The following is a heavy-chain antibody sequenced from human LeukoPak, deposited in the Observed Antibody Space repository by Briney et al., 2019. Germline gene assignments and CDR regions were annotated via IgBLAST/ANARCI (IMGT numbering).Heavy chain of an antibody. CDR2: IYYSGST. J-gene: IGHJ3*02. Sequence: PSETLSLTCTVSGGSISSYYWSWIRQPPGKGLEWIGYIYYSGSTNYNPSLKSRVTISVDTSKNQFSLKLSSVTAADTAMYYCARDSWSSSWNDAFDIWGQGTMVTVSS. CDR3: ARDSWSSSWNDAFDI. CDR1: GGSISSYY. D-gene: IGHD6-13*01. V-gene: IGHV4-59*01.